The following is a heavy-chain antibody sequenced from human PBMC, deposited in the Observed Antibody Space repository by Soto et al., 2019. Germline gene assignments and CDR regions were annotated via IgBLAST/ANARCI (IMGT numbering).Heavy chain of an antibody. CDR1: EFIFSTYW. J-gene: IGHJ6*02. CDR3: ARSLCTSAPNYYGMDV. D-gene: IGHD3-10*02. CDR2: IRPDGSDK. Sequence: GGSLRLSCAASEFIFSTYWMTWVRQAPGKGLEWVANIRPDGSDKYYVDSVRGRFTISRDNAKNSLYLQMNSLGAEDSAVYYCARSLCTSAPNYYGMDVWGQGTTVTVSS. V-gene: IGHV3-7*03.